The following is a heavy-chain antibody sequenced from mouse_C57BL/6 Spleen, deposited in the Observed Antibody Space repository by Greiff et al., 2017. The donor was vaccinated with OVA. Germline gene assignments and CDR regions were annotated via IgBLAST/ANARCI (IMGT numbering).Heavy chain of an antibody. CDR2: IWSGGST. D-gene: IGHD1-1*01. V-gene: IGHV2-5*01. Sequence: QVQLQQSGPGLVQPSQSLSITCTVSGFSLTSYGVHWVRQSPGKGLEWLGVIWSGGSTDYNAAFMSRLSITKYNSKSHVFFKMNSLQADDTAIYYCAKNYRDGSSPFDVWGTGTTVTVAS. CDR1: GFSLTSYG. CDR3: AKNYRDGSSPFDV. J-gene: IGHJ1*03.